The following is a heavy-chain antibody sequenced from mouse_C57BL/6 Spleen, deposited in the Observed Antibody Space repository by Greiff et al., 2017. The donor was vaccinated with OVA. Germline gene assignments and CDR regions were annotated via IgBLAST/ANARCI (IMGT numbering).Heavy chain of an antibody. D-gene: IGHD1-1*01. CDR2: IYWDDDK. CDR3: ARRGYYYGSSYWYFDV. CDR1: GFSLSTSGMG. V-gene: IGHV8-12*01. J-gene: IGHJ1*03. Sequence: QVTLKVSGPGILQSSQTLSLTCSFSGFSLSTSGMGVSWIRQPSGKGLEWLAHIYWDDDKRYNPSLKSRLTISKDTSRNQVFLKITSVDTADTATYYSARRGYYYGSSYWYFDVWGTGTTVTVAS.